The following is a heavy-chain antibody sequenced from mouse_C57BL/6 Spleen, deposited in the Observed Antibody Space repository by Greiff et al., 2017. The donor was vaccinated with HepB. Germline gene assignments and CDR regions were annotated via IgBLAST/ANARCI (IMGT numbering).Heavy chain of an antibody. CDR1: GYTFTDYY. CDR3: ARDGYYGSSPYFDY. Sequence: QVQLKESGPELVKPGASVKISCKASGYTFTDYYINWVKQRPGQGLEWIGWIFPGSGSTYYNEKFKGKATLTVDKSSSTAYMLLSSLTSEDSAVYFCARDGYYGSSPYFDYWGQGTTLTVSS. D-gene: IGHD1-1*01. CDR2: IFPGSGST. J-gene: IGHJ2*01. V-gene: IGHV1-75*01.